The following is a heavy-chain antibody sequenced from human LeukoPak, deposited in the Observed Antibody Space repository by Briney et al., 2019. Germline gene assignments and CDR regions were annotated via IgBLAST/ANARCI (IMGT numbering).Heavy chain of an antibody. V-gene: IGHV3-30*02. CDR3: ARGGTGHYYASGTYYQSYYFTT. J-gene: IGHJ4*02. CDR1: GFTFSSYG. Sequence: GGSLRLSCAASGFTFSSYGIHWVRQAPGKGLEWVTFILYDGSDRYYADSVKGRFSISRDNSKNTLYLQMNSLRPEDTAVYYCARGGTGHYYASGTYYQSYYFTTGARDPWSPSPQ. CDR2: ILYDGSDR. D-gene: IGHD3-10*01.